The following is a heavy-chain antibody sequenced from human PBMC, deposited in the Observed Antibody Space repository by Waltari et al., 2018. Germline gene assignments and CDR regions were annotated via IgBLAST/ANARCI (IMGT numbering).Heavy chain of an antibody. V-gene: IGHV3-30*01. CDR1: ECPFSSYH. CDR2: ISYDGSNK. CDR3: AREMSDAFDI. J-gene: IGHJ3*02. Sequence: QVQLVESGGGVVQPGRCLRVTCAASECPFSSYHMHWVRQASGKGLEWVALISYDGSNKYYGDSVKGRFTISRDNSKNTMYLQMNSLRAEDTAVYYCAREMSDAFDIWGQGTMVTVSS.